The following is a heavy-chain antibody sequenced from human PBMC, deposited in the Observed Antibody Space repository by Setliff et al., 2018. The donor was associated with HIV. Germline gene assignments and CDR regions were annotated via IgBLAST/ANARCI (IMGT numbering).Heavy chain of an antibody. D-gene: IGHD3-3*01. CDR1: GYTSTGYY. Sequence: ASVKVSCKASGYTSTGYYMHWVRQAPGQGLEWMGRINPSNGDTNYAQRFQGRVTMTRDTSISTIYMELSRLRSDDTAVYYCARDVRDGFEEWFSTLDDGMDVWGQGTTVTVSS. J-gene: IGHJ6*02. CDR2: INPSNGDT. V-gene: IGHV1-2*06. CDR3: ARDVRDGFEEWFSTLDDGMDV.